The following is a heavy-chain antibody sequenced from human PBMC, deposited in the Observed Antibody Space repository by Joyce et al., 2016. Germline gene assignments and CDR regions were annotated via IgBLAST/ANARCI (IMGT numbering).Heavy chain of an antibody. J-gene: IGHJ4*02. D-gene: IGHD6-25*01. Sequence: QAQLVESGGGVVQPGRSLRLSCADSGFTFRSYGMHWVRQAPGKGLEWVAVISNDGKNKNYADSVKGGFTVSRDNSKKILSLQMNSLRPEDTAVYYCAKDRETSAVLDFWGQGTPVTVSS. CDR1: GFTFRSYG. CDR2: ISNDGKNK. V-gene: IGHV3-30*18. CDR3: AKDRETSAVLDF.